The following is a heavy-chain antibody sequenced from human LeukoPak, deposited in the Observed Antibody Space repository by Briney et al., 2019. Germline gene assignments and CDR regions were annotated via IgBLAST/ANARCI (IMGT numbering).Heavy chain of an antibody. D-gene: IGHD3-9*01. CDR3: ARAHTGRDLPYFDWLC. V-gene: IGHV3-7*04. CDR2: IKQDGREK. J-gene: IGHJ4*02. Sequence: GGSLRLLCAASGFPFSSYLMSWVRQAPGKGLEWVANIKQDGREKYYVDSVKGRFTISRDNAKNSLYLQMNTLRAEDTAVYYCARAHTGRDLPYFDWLCWGQATLVTVSS. CDR1: GFPFSSYL.